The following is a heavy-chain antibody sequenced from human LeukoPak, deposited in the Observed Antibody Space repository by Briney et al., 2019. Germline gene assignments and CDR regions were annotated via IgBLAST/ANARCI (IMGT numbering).Heavy chain of an antibody. J-gene: IGHJ4*02. CDR3: ARDFNGDYAY. CDR2: ISSSSSTI. CDR1: GFTFNNYN. D-gene: IGHD4-17*01. Sequence: PGGSLRLSCAGSGFTFNNYNMNWVRQAPGKGLEWVSYISSSSSTIYYADSVEGRFTISRDNAKNSLYLQMNSLRAEDTAMYYCARDFNGDYAYWGQGTLVTVSS. V-gene: IGHV3-48*01.